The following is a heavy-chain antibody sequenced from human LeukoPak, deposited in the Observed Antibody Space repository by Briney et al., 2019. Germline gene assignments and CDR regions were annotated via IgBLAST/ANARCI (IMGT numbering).Heavy chain of an antibody. J-gene: IGHJ4*02. CDR2: INPSGGST. Sequence: ASVKVSCKASGYTFTSYYMHWVRQAPGQGLEWMGIINPSGGSTSYAQKFQGRVTMTRDTSTSTVYMELSSLRSEDTAVYYCARDYPPNSLSPLIVVGPAAPKDYYEYWGQGTLVTVSS. D-gene: IGHD2-2*01. V-gene: IGHV1-46*01. CDR3: ARDYPPNSLSPLIVVGPAAPKDYYEY. CDR1: GYTFTSYY.